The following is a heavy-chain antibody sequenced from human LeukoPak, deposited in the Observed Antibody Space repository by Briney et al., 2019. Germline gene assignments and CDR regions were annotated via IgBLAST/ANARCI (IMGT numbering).Heavy chain of an antibody. CDR1: GGSVSSGSYY. CDR3: ARGATAAGFDGYYNYGMDV. J-gene: IGHJ6*02. D-gene: IGHD6-13*01. V-gene: IGHV4-61*01. Sequence: PSETLSLTCTVSGGSVSSGSYYWSWIWQPPGKGLEWIGSIYYSGSTNYNPSLKSRVTISVDTSKNQFSLKLSSVTAADTAVYYCARGATAAGFDGYYNYGMDVWGQGTTITVSS. CDR2: IYYSGST.